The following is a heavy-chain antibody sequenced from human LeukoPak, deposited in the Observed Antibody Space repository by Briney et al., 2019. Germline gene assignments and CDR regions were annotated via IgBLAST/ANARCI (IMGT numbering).Heavy chain of an antibody. CDR1: GFTFSSYA. Sequence: GGSLRLSCAASGFTFSSYAMSWVRQAPGKGLEWVSAITGTGGSTYYADSVKGRFTISRDNSKNTLYLQMNSLRAEDTAVYYCAKVMSGGNYDAVDIWGQGTMVTVSS. CDR2: ITGTGGST. J-gene: IGHJ3*02. V-gene: IGHV3-23*01. CDR3: AKVMSGGNYDAVDI. D-gene: IGHD4-23*01.